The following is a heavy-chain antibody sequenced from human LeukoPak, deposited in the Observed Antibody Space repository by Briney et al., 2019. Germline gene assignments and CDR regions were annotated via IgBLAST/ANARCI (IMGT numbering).Heavy chain of an antibody. D-gene: IGHD6-19*01. J-gene: IGHJ4*02. CDR3: ARSRGWSPIDY. CDR1: GGSFSGYY. CDR2: INHSGST. Sequence: SETLSLTCAVYGGSFSGYYWSWIRQPPGKGLEWIGEINHSGSTNYNPSLKSRVTISVGTSKNQFSLKLSSVTAADTAVYYCARSRGWSPIDYWGQGTLVTVSS. V-gene: IGHV4-34*01.